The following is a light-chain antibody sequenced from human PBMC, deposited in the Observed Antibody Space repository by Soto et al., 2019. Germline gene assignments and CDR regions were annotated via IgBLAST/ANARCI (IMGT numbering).Light chain of an antibody. V-gene: IGKV3-11*01. J-gene: IGKJ4*01. CDR3: QQRSNFG. Sequence: EIVLTQSPATLSLSPGERATLSCRASQSVSSYLAWYQQKPGQAPRLLIYDASNRATGIPARFSGSGSGTDFTLTISSLEPEDFAVYYCQQRSNFGFGGGTTVDIK. CDR1: QSVSSY. CDR2: DAS.